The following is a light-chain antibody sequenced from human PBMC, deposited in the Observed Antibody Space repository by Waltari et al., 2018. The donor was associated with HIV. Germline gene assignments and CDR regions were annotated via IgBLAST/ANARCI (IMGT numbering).Light chain of an antibody. V-gene: IGLV2-14*03. CDR2: DVS. CDR3: SSYTSSSTLV. Sequence: QSALTQPASVSGSPGQSITISCTGTSSDVGTYHYVSWYQQHPGKAPKLMIYDVSYRPSGVSNRFSGSKSGNTASLTISGLQAEDEADYYCSSYTSSSTLVFGTGTKVTVL. J-gene: IGLJ1*01. CDR1: SSDVGTYHY.